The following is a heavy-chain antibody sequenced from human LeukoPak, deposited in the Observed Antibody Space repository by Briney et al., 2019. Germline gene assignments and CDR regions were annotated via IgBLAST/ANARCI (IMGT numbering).Heavy chain of an antibody. J-gene: IGHJ4*02. CDR3: VRQGYYGSGTYYIAEN. D-gene: IGHD3-10*01. CDR2: SYHSGST. V-gene: IGHV4-39*01. Sequence: PGGSLRLSCAASGLTFSSHWMHWVRQAPGKGLEWIGSSYHSGSTYYDPSLESRITVSVDTSKNQFSLNLRSVTAADTAVYFCVRQGYYGSGTYYIAENWGQGTLVTVSS. CDR1: GLTFSSHW.